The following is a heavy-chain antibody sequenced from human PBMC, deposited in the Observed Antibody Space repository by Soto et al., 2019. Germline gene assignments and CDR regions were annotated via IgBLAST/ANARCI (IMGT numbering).Heavy chain of an antibody. Sequence: ASVKVSCKVSGYTLTELSMHWVRQAPGKGLEWMGGFDPEDGETIYAQKFQGRVTMTEDTSTDTAYMELSSLGSEDTAVYYCATPNVYSSSWYVFVYWGQGTLVTVSS. J-gene: IGHJ4*02. CDR3: ATPNVYSSSWYVFVY. V-gene: IGHV1-24*01. CDR2: FDPEDGET. CDR1: GYTLTELS. D-gene: IGHD6-13*01.